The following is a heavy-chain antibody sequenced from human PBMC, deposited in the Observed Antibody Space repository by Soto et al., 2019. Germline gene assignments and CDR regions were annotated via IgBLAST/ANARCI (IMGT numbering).Heavy chain of an antibody. Sequence: ASVQVSCKASGYTFPSYDIHWVRQATGQGLEWMGWMNPNCGNTGYAQKFQGRVTMTRNTSISTAYMELSSLRSEDTAVYYCARYTAMVTGQDYWGQGTLVTVSS. V-gene: IGHV1-8*01. J-gene: IGHJ4*02. CDR2: MNPNCGNT. CDR1: GYTFPSYD. D-gene: IGHD5-18*01. CDR3: ARYTAMVTGQDY.